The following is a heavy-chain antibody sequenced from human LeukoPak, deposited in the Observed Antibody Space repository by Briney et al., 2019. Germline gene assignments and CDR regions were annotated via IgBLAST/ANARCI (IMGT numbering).Heavy chain of an antibody. CDR3: ATPYLQQLVLPH. Sequence: GGSLRLSCAASGFTFTNDFMTWVRQAPGKGLEWVANMKVDGSDIHYVDSVKGRFTISSDNARNSLYLQMNSLRAEDTAVYYCATPYLQQLVLPHWGQGTLVTVSS. V-gene: IGHV3-7*01. J-gene: IGHJ4*02. CDR2: MKVDGSDI. CDR1: GFTFTNDF. D-gene: IGHD6-13*01.